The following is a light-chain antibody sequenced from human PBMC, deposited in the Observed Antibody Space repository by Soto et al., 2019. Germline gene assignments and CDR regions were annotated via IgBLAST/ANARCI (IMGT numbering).Light chain of an antibody. Sequence: EIVLTQSPGTLSLSPGERATLSCRASQSVSSSYLAWYQQKPGQAPRLLIYGASSRATGIPDRFSGSGSVTDLTLTISRLEPEDFAVYYCQQYGSSPYTFGQGTKLEIK. J-gene: IGKJ2*01. V-gene: IGKV3-20*01. CDR2: GAS. CDR1: QSVSSSY. CDR3: QQYGSSPYT.